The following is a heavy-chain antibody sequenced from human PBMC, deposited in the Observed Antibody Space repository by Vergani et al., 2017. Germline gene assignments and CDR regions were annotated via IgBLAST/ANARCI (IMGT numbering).Heavy chain of an antibody. CDR2: IIPILGIA. CDR1: GGTFSSYT. Sequence: QVQLVQSGAEVKKPGSSVKVSCKASGGTFSSYTISWVRQAPGQGLEWMGRIIPILGIANYAQKFQGRVTITADKSTSTAYMELSRLRSDDTAVYYCARDGCSSTSCTEFDYWGQGTLVTVSS. CDR3: ARDGCSSTSCTEFDY. D-gene: IGHD2-2*01. J-gene: IGHJ4*02. V-gene: IGHV1-69*08.